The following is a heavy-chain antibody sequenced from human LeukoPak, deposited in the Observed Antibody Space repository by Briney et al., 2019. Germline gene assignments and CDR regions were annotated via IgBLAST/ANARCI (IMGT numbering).Heavy chain of an antibody. J-gene: IGHJ6*02. CDR1: GFTFSSYT. V-gene: IGHV3-23*01. D-gene: IGHD3-3*01. CDR2: ISGSGGST. CDR3: AKEMVGSDFWGGYWITSEYYYYYGMDV. Sequence: GGSLRLSCAVSGFTFSSYTMGWGRQTPGKGLEWVSAISGSGGSTYYADSVRVRFPISRDNSKNTLYLQMNSLRAEDTAVYYCAKEMVGSDFWGGYWITSEYYYYYGMDVWGQGTTVTVSS.